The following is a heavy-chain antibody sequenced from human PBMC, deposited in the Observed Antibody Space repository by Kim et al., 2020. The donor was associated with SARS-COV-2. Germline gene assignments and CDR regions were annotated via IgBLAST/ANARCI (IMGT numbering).Heavy chain of an antibody. J-gene: IGHJ5*02. D-gene: IGHD6-6*01. V-gene: IGHV3-30*02. Sequence: KGRFTISRDNSKNTLYLQMNSRRAEDTAVYYCAKDLRDTDLYSSYNWFDPWGQGTLVTVSS. CDR3: AKDLRDTDLYSSYNWFDP.